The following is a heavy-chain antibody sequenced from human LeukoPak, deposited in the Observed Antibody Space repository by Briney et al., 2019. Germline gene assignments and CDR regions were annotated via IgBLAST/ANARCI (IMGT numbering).Heavy chain of an antibody. CDR3: TRDPRHLDF. V-gene: IGHV3-11*04. J-gene: IGHJ4*02. CDR1: GFTFSDSY. CDR2: ISGSGHDI. D-gene: IGHD6-6*01. Sequence: GGSLRLSCAASGFTFSDSYMTWVRQAPGKGVEWVAYISGSGHDINYSESAKGRFTISRDNAKNSLYLQMSSLRVEDTAVYYCTRDPRHLDFWGQGTLVTVSS.